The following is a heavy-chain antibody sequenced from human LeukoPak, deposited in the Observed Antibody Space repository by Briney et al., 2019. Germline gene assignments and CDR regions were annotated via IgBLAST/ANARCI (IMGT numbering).Heavy chain of an antibody. Sequence: SETLSLTGAVYGGSFSGYYWSWIRQPPGKGLEWIGEINHSGSTNYNPSLKSRVTISVDTSKNQFSLKLSSVTAADTAMYYCAREVRYFDWSHRFDPWGQGTLVTVSS. CDR3: AREVRYFDWSHRFDP. J-gene: IGHJ5*02. CDR1: GGSFSGYY. V-gene: IGHV4-34*01. CDR2: INHSGST. D-gene: IGHD3-9*01.